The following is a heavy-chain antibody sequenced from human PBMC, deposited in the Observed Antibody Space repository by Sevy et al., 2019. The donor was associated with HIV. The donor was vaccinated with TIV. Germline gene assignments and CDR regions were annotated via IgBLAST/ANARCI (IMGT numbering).Heavy chain of an antibody. Sequence: GGSLRLSCAASAFTFSSYWMTWVRQAPGKGLEWVANINQDGSEENYGDSVKGRFTIFRDNAKNSLFLQMNSLRAKDTAVYYCARTGSYADTYYYYYAMDVWGPGTTVTVSS. CDR2: INQDGSEE. V-gene: IGHV3-7*01. CDR3: ARTGSYADTYYYYYAMDV. D-gene: IGHD3-16*01. CDR1: AFTFSSYW. J-gene: IGHJ6*02.